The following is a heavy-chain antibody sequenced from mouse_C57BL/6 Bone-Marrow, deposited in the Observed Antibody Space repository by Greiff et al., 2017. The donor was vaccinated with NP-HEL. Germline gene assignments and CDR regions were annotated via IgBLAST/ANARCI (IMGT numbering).Heavy chain of an antibody. Sequence: VQLKESGGGLVQPGGSLSLSCAASGFTFTDYYMSWVRQPPGKALEWLGFIRNKANGYTTEYSASVKGRFTISRDNSQSILYLQMNALRAEDSATYYCARYPLWAPYYFDDWGQGTTLTVSS. CDR2: IRNKANGYTT. D-gene: IGHD6-1*01. CDR1: GFTFTDYY. CDR3: ARYPLWAPYYFDD. J-gene: IGHJ2*01. V-gene: IGHV7-3*01.